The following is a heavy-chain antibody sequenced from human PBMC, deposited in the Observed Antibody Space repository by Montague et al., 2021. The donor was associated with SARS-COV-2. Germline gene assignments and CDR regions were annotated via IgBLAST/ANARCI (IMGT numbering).Heavy chain of an antibody. CDR3: ARRPGTFGAAFDI. CDR2: IYHSGGT. J-gene: IGHJ3*02. CDR1: GGSISSDSFY. V-gene: IGHV4-39*01. D-gene: IGHD3-10*01. Sequence: SETLSLTCTVSGGSISSDSFYWGWPRQPPGKGLEWIGLIYHSGGTYNGPSLKRRFSISVDTSKNQFSLKVTSVTAADTAVYYCARRPGTFGAAFDIWGLGTMVTVSS.